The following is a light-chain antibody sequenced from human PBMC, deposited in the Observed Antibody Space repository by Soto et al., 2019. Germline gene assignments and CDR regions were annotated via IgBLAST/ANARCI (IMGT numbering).Light chain of an antibody. V-gene: IGLV2-14*01. J-gene: IGLJ2*01. CDR3: SSYTSSRTVV. CDR1: SSDVGGYNY. CDR2: DVS. Sequence: QSVLTQPASVSGSPGQSISISCTGTSSDVGGYNYVSWYQQHPGKAPKLMIYDVSNRPSGVSNRFSGSKSGNTASLTISGPQAENEAEYYCSSYTSSRTVVFGGGTKLSIL.